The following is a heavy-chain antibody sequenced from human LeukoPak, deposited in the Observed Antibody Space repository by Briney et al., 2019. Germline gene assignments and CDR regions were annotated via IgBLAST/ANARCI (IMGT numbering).Heavy chain of an antibody. Sequence: GGSLRLSCTTSGFLFSSYWMSWVRQAPGKGLEWVANIGQDGSDKQYVDSMKGRFTISRDNAQNSVYLHMNSLTAEDTAVYYCARFRRSEQSYWSQGILVTVSS. J-gene: IGHJ4*02. CDR3: ARFRRSEQSY. D-gene: IGHD6-19*01. CDR2: IGQDGSDK. CDR1: GFLFSSYW. V-gene: IGHV3-7*01.